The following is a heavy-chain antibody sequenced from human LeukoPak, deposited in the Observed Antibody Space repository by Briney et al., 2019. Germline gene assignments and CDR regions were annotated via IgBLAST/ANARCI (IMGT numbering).Heavy chain of an antibody. J-gene: IGHJ4*02. V-gene: IGHV3-15*07. CDR2: IKSKSAGGTT. CDR3: AQGSGQYYEY. Sequence: TGGSLRLSCAASGFTFSSYSMNWVRQAPEKGLEWVGRIKSKSAGGTTDFAAPVKGRFTISRDDSKNTLYLQMNSLTSEDTAVYYCAQGSGQYYEYWGQGTLVTVSS. D-gene: IGHD3-22*01. CDR1: GFTFSSYS.